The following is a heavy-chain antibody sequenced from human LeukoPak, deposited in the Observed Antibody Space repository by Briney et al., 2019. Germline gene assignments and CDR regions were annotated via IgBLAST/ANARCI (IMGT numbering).Heavy chain of an antibody. CDR1: GFTFSSYA. CDR3: AGEGYASPGGYYYYMDV. J-gene: IGHJ6*03. Sequence: GRSLRLSCAASGFTFSSYAMHWVRQAPGKGLEWVAVISYDGSNKYYADSVKGRFTISRDNSKNTLYLQMNSLRAEDTAVYYCAGEGYASPGGYYYYMDVWGKGTTVTVSS. CDR2: ISYDGSNK. D-gene: IGHD5-12*01. V-gene: IGHV3-30-3*01.